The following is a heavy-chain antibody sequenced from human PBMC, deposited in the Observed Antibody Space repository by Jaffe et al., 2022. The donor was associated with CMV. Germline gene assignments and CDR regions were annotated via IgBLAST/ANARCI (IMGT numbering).Heavy chain of an antibody. Sequence: EVQLVESGGGLVQPGGSLRLSCAASGFTFSSYEMNWVRQAPGKGLEWVSYISSSGNTIYYADSVKGRFTISRDNAKNSLYLQMNSLRAEDTAVYYCARFGVVVTALDYWGQGTLVTVSS. D-gene: IGHD2-21*02. V-gene: IGHV3-48*03. CDR1: GFTFSSYE. CDR2: ISSSGNTI. J-gene: IGHJ4*02. CDR3: ARFGVVVTALDY.